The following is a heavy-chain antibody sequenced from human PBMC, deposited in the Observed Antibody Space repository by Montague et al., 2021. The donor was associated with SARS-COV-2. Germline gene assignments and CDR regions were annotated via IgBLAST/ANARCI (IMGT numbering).Heavy chain of an antibody. J-gene: IGHJ4*02. Sequence: SETLSLTCVVYGGSFSRYVLRLVPQPPGKGLGPIAVIYQSGSTNYNPAPKSRVTISVDTSKKQFSLRLNSVTAADTAVYYCARGGGYSYGALDYWGQGTLVTVSS. CDR1: GGSFSRYV. D-gene: IGHD5-18*01. CDR3: ARGGGYSYGALDY. CDR2: IYQSGST. V-gene: IGHV4-34*01.